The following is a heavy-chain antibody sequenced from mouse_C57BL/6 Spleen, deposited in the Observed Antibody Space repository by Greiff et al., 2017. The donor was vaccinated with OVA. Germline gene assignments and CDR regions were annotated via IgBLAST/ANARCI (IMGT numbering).Heavy chain of an antibody. CDR3: ARIGDYGMDY. V-gene: IGHV5-6*01. D-gene: IGHD1-1*01. J-gene: IGHJ4*01. CDR2: ISSGGSYT. CDR1: GFTFSSYG. Sequence: EVMLVESGGDLVKPGGSLKLSCAASGFTFSSYGMSWVRQTPDKRLEWVATISSGGSYTYYPDSVKGRFTISRDNAKNTLYLQMSSLKSEDTAMYYCARIGDYGMDYWGQGTSVTVSS.